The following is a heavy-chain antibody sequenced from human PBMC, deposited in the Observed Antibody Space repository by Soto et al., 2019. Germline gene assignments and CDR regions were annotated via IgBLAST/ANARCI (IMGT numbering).Heavy chain of an antibody. J-gene: IGHJ4*02. Sequence: QGLEWMGWISAYNGNTNYAQKLQGRVTMTTDTSTSTAYMELRSLRSDDTAVYYCAFIAVAGTAFDYWGQGTLVTVSS. CDR3: AFIAVAGTAFDY. D-gene: IGHD6-19*01. V-gene: IGHV1-18*01. CDR2: ISAYNGNT.